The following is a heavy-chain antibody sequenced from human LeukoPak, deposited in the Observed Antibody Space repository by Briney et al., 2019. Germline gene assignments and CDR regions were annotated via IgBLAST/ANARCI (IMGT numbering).Heavy chain of an antibody. CDR3: ARQKSQFLLPSADWYFDL. CDR2: ISYSGDS. Sequence: PSETLSLTCTASADSIGSFYWSWLRQPPGKGLEWIGHISYSGDSNYNPSLKSRVTLSVDTSKNQFSLRLTSATAADTAVYYCARQKSQFLLPSADWYFDLWGRGTLVTVSS. V-gene: IGHV4-59*08. CDR1: ADSIGSFY. J-gene: IGHJ2*01. D-gene: IGHD5-24*01.